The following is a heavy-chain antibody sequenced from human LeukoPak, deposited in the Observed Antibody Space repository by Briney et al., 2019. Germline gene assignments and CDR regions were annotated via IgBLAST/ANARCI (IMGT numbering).Heavy chain of an antibody. V-gene: IGHV1-69*06. Sequence: ASVKVSCKASGGTFSSYAISWVRQAPGQGLEWMGGIIPIFGTANYAQKFQGRVTITADKSTSTAYMELSRLRSDDTAVYYCARSLWFGVHMDVWGKGTTVTISS. CDR2: IIPIFGTA. CDR3: ARSLWFGVHMDV. D-gene: IGHD3-10*01. J-gene: IGHJ6*03. CDR1: GGTFSSYA.